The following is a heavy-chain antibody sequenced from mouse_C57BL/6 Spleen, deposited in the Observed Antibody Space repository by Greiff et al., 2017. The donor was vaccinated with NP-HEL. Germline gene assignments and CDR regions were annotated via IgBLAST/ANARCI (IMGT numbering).Heavy chain of an antibody. CDR2: ISDGGSYT. CDR3: AREEDYDAMDY. CDR1: GFTFSSYA. J-gene: IGHJ4*01. V-gene: IGHV5-4*01. Sequence: EVMLVESGGGLVKPGGSLKLSCAASGFTFSSYAMSWVRQTPEKRLEWVATISDGGSYTYYPDNVKGRFTISRDNAKNHLYLQMSHLKSEDTAMYYCAREEDYDAMDYWGQGTSVTVSS.